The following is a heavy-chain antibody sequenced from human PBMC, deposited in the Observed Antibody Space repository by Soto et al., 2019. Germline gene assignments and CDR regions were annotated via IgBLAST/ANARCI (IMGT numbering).Heavy chain of an antibody. CDR3: ARGYYDLPPSDLYY. CDR1: GGSISSDY. D-gene: IGHD3-3*01. CDR2: IYYSGST. J-gene: IGHJ4*02. V-gene: IGHV4-59*01. Sequence: SETLSLTCTVSGGSISSDYWSWIRQPPGKGLEWIGYIYYSGSTNYNPSLKSRVTISVDTSKNQFSLKLSSVTAADTAVYYCARGYYDLPPSDLYYWGQGTLVTVSS.